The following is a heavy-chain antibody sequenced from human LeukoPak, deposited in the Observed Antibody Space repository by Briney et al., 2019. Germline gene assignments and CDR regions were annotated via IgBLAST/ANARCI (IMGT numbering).Heavy chain of an antibody. Sequence: SETLSLTCTVSGGSISSGGYYWSWIRQPPGKGLEWIGEINHSGSTNYNPSLKSRVTISVDTSKNQFSLKLSSVTAADTAVYYCARGRSREVYYYGSFFYWGQGTLVTVSS. J-gene: IGHJ4*02. CDR1: GGSISSGGYY. D-gene: IGHD3-10*01. V-gene: IGHV4-39*07. CDR2: INHSGST. CDR3: ARGRSREVYYYGSFFY.